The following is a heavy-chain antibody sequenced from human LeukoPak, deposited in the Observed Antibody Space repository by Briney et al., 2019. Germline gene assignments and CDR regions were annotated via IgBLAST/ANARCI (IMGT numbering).Heavy chain of an antibody. CDR2: IYYSGST. J-gene: IGHJ5*02. CDR1: GGSISSYY. CDR3: ARGNDFWSGYTNWFGP. Sequence: SETLSLTCTVSGGSISSYYWSWIRQPPGKGLEWIGYIYYSGSTNYNPSLKSRVTISVDTSKNQFSLKLSSVTAADTAVYYCARGNDFWSGYTNWFGPWGQGTLVTVSS. D-gene: IGHD3-3*01. V-gene: IGHV4-59*01.